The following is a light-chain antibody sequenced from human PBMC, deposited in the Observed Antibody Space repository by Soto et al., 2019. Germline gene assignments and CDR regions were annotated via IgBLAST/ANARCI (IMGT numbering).Light chain of an antibody. Sequence: QSALTQPASVSGSPGQSITVSCTGTSSDVGAYNLVSWYQQHPGKAPRLIIYEGTKRPSGISHRFSGSKSDNTASLTISGLRAEDEAHYQCRSYAGSRTFVFGGGTKLTVL. CDR3: RSYAGSRTFV. CDR2: EGT. CDR1: SSDVGAYNL. V-gene: IGLV2-23*01. J-gene: IGLJ3*02.